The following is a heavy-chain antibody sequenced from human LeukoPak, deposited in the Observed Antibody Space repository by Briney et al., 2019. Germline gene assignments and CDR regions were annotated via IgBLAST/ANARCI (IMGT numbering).Heavy chain of an antibody. CDR2: IYTSGST. CDR3: ARDSADYYDSSGYFDP. CDR1: GGSISSYY. V-gene: IGHV4-4*07. J-gene: IGHJ4*02. Sequence: SETLSLTCTVSGGSISSYYWSWIRQPAGKGLEWIGRIYTSGSTNYNPSLKSRVTMSVDTSKNQFSLKLSSVTAADTAVYYCARDSADYYDSSGYFDPWGQGTLVTVSS. D-gene: IGHD3-22*01.